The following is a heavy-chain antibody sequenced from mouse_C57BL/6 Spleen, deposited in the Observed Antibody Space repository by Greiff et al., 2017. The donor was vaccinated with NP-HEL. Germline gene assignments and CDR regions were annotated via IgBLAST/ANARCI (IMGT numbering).Heavy chain of an antibody. CDR1: GFTFSSYA. V-gene: IGHV5-9-1*02. D-gene: IGHD2-3*01. CDR2: ISSGGDYI. Sequence: EVKLMESGEGLVKPGGSLKLSCAASGFTFSSYAMSWVRQTPEKRLEWVAYISSGGDYIYYADTVKGRFTISRDNARNTLYLQMSSLKSEDTAMYYCTRDGYSPGYFDYWGQGTTLTVSS. CDR3: TRDGYSPGYFDY. J-gene: IGHJ2*01.